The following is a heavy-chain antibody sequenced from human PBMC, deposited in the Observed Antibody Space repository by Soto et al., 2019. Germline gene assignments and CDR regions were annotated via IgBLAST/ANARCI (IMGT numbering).Heavy chain of an antibody. V-gene: IGHV3-23*01. J-gene: IGHJ6*03. CDR1: GFTCSSYA. D-gene: IGHD3-3*01. CDR3: AKAERRFLEWLGGYYYYYLDV. Sequence: PGVSLRLSCAASGFTCSSYAMSWVRQAPGKGLEWVSAISGSGGSTYYADSVKGRFTISRDNSKNTLYLQMNSLRAEDTAVYYCAKAERRFLEWLGGYYYYYLDVWGKGTTVTVSS. CDR2: ISGSGGST.